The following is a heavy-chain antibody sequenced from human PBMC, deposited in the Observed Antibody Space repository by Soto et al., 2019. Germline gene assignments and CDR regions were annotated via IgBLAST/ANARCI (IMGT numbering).Heavy chain of an antibody. CDR1: GFTFSNYL. CDR3: ARDYDSSGFYPMR. D-gene: IGHD3-22*01. CDR2: IKQDGSEK. V-gene: IGHV3-7*01. J-gene: IGHJ4*02. Sequence: SGGSLRLSCAASGFTFSNYLMNWVRQAPGKGLEWVANIKQDGSEKYYVDSVKGRFTISRDNAKNSLFLQMNSLRAEDTAVYYCARDYDSSGFYPMRWGQGTLVTVSS.